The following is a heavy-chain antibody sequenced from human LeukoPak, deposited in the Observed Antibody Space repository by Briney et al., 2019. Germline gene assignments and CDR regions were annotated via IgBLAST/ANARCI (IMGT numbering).Heavy chain of an antibody. V-gene: IGHV3-30-3*01. J-gene: IGHJ4*02. CDR3: ARDGYCSGGSCYLRGKGYFDY. D-gene: IGHD2-15*01. CDR2: ISYDGSNK. CDR1: GFTFSSYA. Sequence: GGSLRLSCAASGFTFSSYAMHWVRQAPGKGLEWVAVISYDGSNKYYADSVKGRFTISRDNSKNTLYLQMNSLRAEDTAVYYCARDGYCSGGSCYLRGKGYFDYWGQGTLVTVSS.